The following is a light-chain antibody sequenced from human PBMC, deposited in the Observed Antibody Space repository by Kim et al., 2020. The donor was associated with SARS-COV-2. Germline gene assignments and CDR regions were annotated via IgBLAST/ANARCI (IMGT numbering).Light chain of an antibody. CDR3: QQTYIMPPWT. J-gene: IGKJ1*01. CDR1: QDISTY. V-gene: IGKV1-39*01. Sequence: DIQLTQSPSSLSASVGDRVTITCRASQDISTYLNWYQQKPGKAPKFLIYAASSLQSGVSSRFSGSGSGTDFTLTISSVQPEDFATYFCQQTYIMPPWTFGQGTKVDIK. CDR2: AAS.